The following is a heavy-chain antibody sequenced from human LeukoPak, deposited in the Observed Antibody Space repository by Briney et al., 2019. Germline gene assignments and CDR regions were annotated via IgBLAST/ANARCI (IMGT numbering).Heavy chain of an antibody. CDR3: ARVGGSNWHPLDY. V-gene: IGHV3-53*05. CDR1: GFTVSSNY. J-gene: IGHJ4*02. Sequence: GGSLRLSCAASGFTVSSNYMTWVRQTPGKGLEWVSVISGGGSTYYADSVKGRFIISRDNSKSALYLQMNSLRVEDTGIYYCARVGGSNWHPLDYWGQGTLVTVSS. CDR2: ISGGGST. D-gene: IGHD6-13*01.